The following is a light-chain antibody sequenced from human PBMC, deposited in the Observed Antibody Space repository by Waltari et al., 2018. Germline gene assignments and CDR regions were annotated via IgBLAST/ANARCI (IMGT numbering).Light chain of an antibody. Sequence: SSVLTQPPSVSVAPGKTARLTCGGNNIESRSVHWYQQKAGQAPVLVIQHDSDRPSGIPDRISGSNSGNTATLTITRVEVGDEADYYCQVWDTSSAPYVFGPGTKVSVL. J-gene: IGLJ1*01. V-gene: IGLV3-21*01. CDR2: HDS. CDR3: QVWDTSSAPYV. CDR1: NIESRS.